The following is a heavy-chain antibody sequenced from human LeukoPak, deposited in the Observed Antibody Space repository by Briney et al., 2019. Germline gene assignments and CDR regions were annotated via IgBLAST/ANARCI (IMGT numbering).Heavy chain of an antibody. Sequence: TSETLSLTSAVYGGSFSGYYWNWIRQPPGKGLEWIGEINHSGSTNYNPSLKSRVTISVDTSKNQFSLNLSSVTAADTAVYYWARSLNIGNYYDSSGYIRRKYSFDYWGQGTLVTVSS. V-gene: IGHV4-34*01. D-gene: IGHD3-22*01. CDR2: INHSGST. CDR3: ARSLNIGNYYDSSGYIRRKYSFDY. CDR1: GGSFSGYY. J-gene: IGHJ4*02.